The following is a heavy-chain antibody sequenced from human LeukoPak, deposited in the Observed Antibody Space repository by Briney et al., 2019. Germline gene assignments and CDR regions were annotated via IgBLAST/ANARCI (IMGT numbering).Heavy chain of an antibody. Sequence: GRSLRLSCAASGFTFDDYAMHWVRQAPGKGLEWVSGVSWNSGSIGYADSVKGRFTISRDNAKNSLYLQMNSLRAEDTALYYCAKDMSSGWPNPGKFDYWGQGTLVTVSS. CDR2: VSWNSGSI. CDR1: GFTFDDYA. J-gene: IGHJ4*02. CDR3: AKDMSSGWPNPGKFDY. D-gene: IGHD6-19*01. V-gene: IGHV3-9*01.